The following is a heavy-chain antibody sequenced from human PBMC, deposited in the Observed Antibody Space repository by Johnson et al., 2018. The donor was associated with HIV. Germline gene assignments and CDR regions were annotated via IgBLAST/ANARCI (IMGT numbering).Heavy chain of an antibody. D-gene: IGHD5-24*01. Sequence: VQLVESGGGLVQPGGSLRLSCAASGFTFSSYAMHWVRQAPGKGLEWVANIKQDGSEKYYVDSVKGRFTISRDNAKNSLYLQMNSLRADDTALYYCANQGRWLQRPDAFDIWGQGTMVTVSS. CDR2: IKQDGSEK. CDR1: GFTFSSYA. V-gene: IGHV3-7*03. CDR3: ANQGRWLQRPDAFDI. J-gene: IGHJ3*02.